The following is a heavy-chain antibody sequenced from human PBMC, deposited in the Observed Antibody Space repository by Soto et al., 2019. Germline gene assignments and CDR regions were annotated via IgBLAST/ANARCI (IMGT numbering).Heavy chain of an antibody. CDR1: GGTFSIYG. D-gene: IGHD2-8*02. CDR2: IIPILTTP. J-gene: IGHJ6*02. CDR3: ATSVGIAPTGEDGMDV. V-gene: IGHV1-69*01. Sequence: QVQLVQSGAEVKKPGSSVKVSCKASGGTFSIYGFSWVLQAPGQGPEWIGGIIPILTTPNYAQKFQGRVTIVADASTTTVYMERSSLKFEDTAVYYGATSVGIAPTGEDGMDVWGQGTSVTVSS.